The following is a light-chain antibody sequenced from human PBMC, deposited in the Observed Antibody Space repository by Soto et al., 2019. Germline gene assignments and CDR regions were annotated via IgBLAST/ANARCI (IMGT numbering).Light chain of an antibody. Sequence: DIQMTQSPSSLSASVGDRVTITCRASQSISRDLNWYQQKPGKAPKLLIYAASSLQRGVPSRFSGSGAGTDFTLTISSLQTEDFATYYCQQSYNTSITFGQGTRLEMK. CDR2: AAS. J-gene: IGKJ5*01. V-gene: IGKV1-39*01. CDR3: QQSYNTSIT. CDR1: QSISRD.